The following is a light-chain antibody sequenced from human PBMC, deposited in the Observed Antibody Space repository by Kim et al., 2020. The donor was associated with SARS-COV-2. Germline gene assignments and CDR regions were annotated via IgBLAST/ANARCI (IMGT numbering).Light chain of an antibody. J-gene: IGKJ1*01. Sequence: SPGGRATLPCRASQSVRSNSLAWYQQKPGQAPRLLIYTASNRATGIPDRFSGSGSGTDFTLSITRLEPEDFAVYYCQQYGSSPRTFGQGTKVDIK. CDR3: QQYGSSPRT. CDR2: TAS. CDR1: QSVRSNS. V-gene: IGKV3-20*01.